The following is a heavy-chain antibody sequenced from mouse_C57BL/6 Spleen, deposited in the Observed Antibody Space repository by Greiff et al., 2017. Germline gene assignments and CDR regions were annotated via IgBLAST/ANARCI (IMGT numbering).Heavy chain of an antibody. CDR1: GYTFTSYW. J-gene: IGHJ1*03. D-gene: IGHD2-2*01. Sequence: QVQLQQPGAELVKPGASVKVSCKASGYTFTSYWMHWVKQRPGQGLEWIGRIHPSDSDTNSNQKFKGKATLTVDKSSSTAYMQLSSLTSEDSAVXYCAIELYYAYDGAFDVWGTGTTVTVSS. CDR3: AIELYYAYDGAFDV. V-gene: IGHV1-74*01. CDR2: IHPSDSDT.